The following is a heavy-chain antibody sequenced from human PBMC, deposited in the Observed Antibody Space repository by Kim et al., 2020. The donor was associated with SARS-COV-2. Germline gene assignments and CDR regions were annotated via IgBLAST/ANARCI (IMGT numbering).Heavy chain of an antibody. CDR3: ARGGSSGWYLQENYYYYGMDV. V-gene: IGHV1-18*01. D-gene: IGHD6-19*01. CDR2: ISAYNGNT. Sequence: ASVKVSCKASGYTFTSYGISWVRQAPGQGLEWMGWISAYNGNTNYAQKLQGRVTMTTDTSTSTAYMELRSLRSDDTAVYYCARGGSSGWYLQENYYYYGMDVWGQGTTVTVSS. J-gene: IGHJ6*02. CDR1: GYTFTSYG.